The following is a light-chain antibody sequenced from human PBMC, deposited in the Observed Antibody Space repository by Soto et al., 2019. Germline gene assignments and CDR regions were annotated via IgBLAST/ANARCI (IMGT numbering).Light chain of an antibody. V-gene: IGKV3-11*01. CDR3: HQRNQ. CDR1: QSAGNF. CDR2: YIS. J-gene: IGKJ5*01. Sequence: EIVMTQSPATLSVSPVETASLSCRASQSAGNFLAWYQQKPGQAPRLLIYYISTRATGIPARFSGSGSGTDFTLTISSVEPEDFAMYYCHQRNQFGQGTRLEI.